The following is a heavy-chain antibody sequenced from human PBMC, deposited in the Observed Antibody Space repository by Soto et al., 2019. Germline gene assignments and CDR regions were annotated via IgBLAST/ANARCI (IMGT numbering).Heavy chain of an antibody. V-gene: IGHV3-30*18. J-gene: IGHJ4*02. CDR2: ISYDGSNK. Sequence: QVQLVESGGGVVQPGRSLRLSCAASGFTFSSYGMHWVRQAPGKGLEWVAVISYDGSNKYYADSVKGRFTISRDNSKNTLYLQMNSLRAEDTAVYYCAKDGHSGYDSPDYWGQGTLVTVSS. CDR1: GFTFSSYG. CDR3: AKDGHSGYDSPDY. D-gene: IGHD5-12*01.